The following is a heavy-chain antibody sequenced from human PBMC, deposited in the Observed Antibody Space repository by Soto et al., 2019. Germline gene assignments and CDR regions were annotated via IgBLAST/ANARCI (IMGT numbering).Heavy chain of an antibody. V-gene: IGHV4-59*01. CDR2: IYYSGST. D-gene: IGHD3-3*01. CDR1: GGSISSYY. J-gene: IGHJ6*02. CDR3: ARANSVRFLEWLPPALYYYYRMDV. Sequence: SETLSLTCTVSGGSISSYYWSWIRQPPGKGLEWIGYIYYSGSTNYNPSLKSRVTISVDTSKNQFSLKLSSVTAADTAVYYCARANSVRFLEWLPPALYYYYRMDVWGQGTMVTVSS.